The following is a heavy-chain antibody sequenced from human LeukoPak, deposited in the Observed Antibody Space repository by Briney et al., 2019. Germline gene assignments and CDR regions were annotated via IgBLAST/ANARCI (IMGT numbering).Heavy chain of an antibody. V-gene: IGHV1-18*01. Sequence: ASVKVSCKASGYTFTSYGISWGRQAPGQGLEWMGWISAYNGNTNYAQKLQGRVTMTTDTSTSTAYMELRSLRSDDTAVYYCARDIGSSSSTEFDYWGQGTLVTVSS. J-gene: IGHJ4*02. D-gene: IGHD6-6*01. CDR3: ARDIGSSSSTEFDY. CDR1: GYTFTSYG. CDR2: ISAYNGNT.